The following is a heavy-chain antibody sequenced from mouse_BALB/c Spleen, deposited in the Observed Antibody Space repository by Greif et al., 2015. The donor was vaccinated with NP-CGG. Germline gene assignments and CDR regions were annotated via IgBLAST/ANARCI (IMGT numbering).Heavy chain of an antibody. V-gene: IGHV14-3*02. CDR3: ASYVYGYYFDY. CDR1: GFNIKENF. D-gene: IGHD2-2*01. Sequence: VHVKQSGAELVKPGASVKLSCTASGFNIKENFMHWVKERPEQGLEWIGRIVPANGNTRYDSNFQGEATITADTSSNTAFLQLISLASEDTSVYFCASYVYGYYFDYWGQGTTLTGAS. J-gene: IGHJ2*01. CDR2: IVPANGNT.